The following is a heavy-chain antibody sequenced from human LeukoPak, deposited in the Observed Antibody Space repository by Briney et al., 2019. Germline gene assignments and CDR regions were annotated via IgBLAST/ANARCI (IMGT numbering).Heavy chain of an antibody. CDR1: GGSISSGSYY. J-gene: IGHJ2*01. CDR3: ARGGHYYDSSGYYSRYFDL. D-gene: IGHD3-22*01. CDR2: IYTSGST. Sequence: SQTLSLTCTVSGGSISSGSYYWSWIRQPAGKGLEWIGRIYTSGSTNYNPSLKSRVTISVDTSKNQFSLKLSSVAAADTAVYYCARGGHYYDSSGYYSRYFDLWGRGTLVTVSS. V-gene: IGHV4-61*02.